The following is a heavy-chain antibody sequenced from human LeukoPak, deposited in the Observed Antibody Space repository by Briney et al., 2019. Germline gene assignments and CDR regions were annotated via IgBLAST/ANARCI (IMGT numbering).Heavy chain of an antibody. Sequence: PSETLSLTCAVYGGSFSGYYWSWIRQPPGKGLEWIGYIYYSGSTNYNPSLKSRVTISVDTSKNQFSLKLSSVTAADTAVYYCARHVPWGTAMVFDYWGQGTLVTVSS. J-gene: IGHJ4*02. CDR1: GGSFSGYY. V-gene: IGHV4-59*08. CDR2: IYYSGST. CDR3: ARHVPWGTAMVFDY. D-gene: IGHD5-18*01.